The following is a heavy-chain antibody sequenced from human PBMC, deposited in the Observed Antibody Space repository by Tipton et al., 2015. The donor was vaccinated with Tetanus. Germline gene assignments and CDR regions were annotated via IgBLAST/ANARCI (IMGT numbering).Heavy chain of an antibody. CDR1: GFTFSDYD. Sequence: GSLRLSCVASGFTFSDYDMHWVRQVTGKGLEWVSMIGKRGDTHYQASEKGRFIISRENAKNSLYLQMNNLRAGDTAVYFCARDSSGHGLDVWGQGTAVTVSS. V-gene: IGHV3-13*01. CDR2: IGKRGDT. CDR3: ARDSSGHGLDV. J-gene: IGHJ6*02.